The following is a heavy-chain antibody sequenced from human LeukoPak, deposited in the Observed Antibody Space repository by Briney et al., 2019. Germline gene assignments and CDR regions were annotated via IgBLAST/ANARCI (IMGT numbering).Heavy chain of an antibody. CDR1: RFTVSSNY. Sequence: GGSVRLSCAASRFTVSSNYMSCPRQAPGKGLEWFSIIYSDGSTYYADSVKGRFTISRDNSKNTLYLQMNSLRAEDTAVYYCARDRTGQQLISRKDYYYMDVWGKGTTVTISS. D-gene: IGHD4-11*01. CDR3: ARDRTGQQLISRKDYYYMDV. V-gene: IGHV3-66*01. CDR2: IYSDGST. J-gene: IGHJ6*03.